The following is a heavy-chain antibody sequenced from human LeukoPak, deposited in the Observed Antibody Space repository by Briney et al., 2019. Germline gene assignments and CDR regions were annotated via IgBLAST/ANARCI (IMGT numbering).Heavy chain of an antibody. J-gene: IGHJ5*02. CDR1: GYTFTSYD. Sequence: ASVKVSCKASGYTFTSYDINWVRQATGQGLEWMGWMNPNSGNTGYAQKFQGRVTITRNTSISTAYMELSSLRSEDTAVYYCARVSGWYLDWFDPWGQGTLVTVSS. CDR3: ARVSGWYLDWFDP. CDR2: MNPNSGNT. D-gene: IGHD6-19*01. V-gene: IGHV1-8*03.